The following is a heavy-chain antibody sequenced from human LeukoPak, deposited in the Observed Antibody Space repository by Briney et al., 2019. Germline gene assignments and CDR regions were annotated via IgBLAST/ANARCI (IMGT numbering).Heavy chain of an antibody. CDR1: GYSFTSYE. CDR3: ARSGGYDR. Sequence: GASVKVSCKASGYSFTSYEINWVRQATGQGLEWMGRMNPNSGNTGYVQNFQGRVTLTRNTSITTAYMELSSLRSEDTAVYYCARSGGYDRWGQGTQVTVSS. D-gene: IGHD5-12*01. V-gene: IGHV1-8*01. CDR2: MNPNSGNT. J-gene: IGHJ4*02.